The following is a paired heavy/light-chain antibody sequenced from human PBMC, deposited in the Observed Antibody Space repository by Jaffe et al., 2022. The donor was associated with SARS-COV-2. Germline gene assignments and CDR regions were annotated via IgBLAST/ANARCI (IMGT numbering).Light chain of an antibody. J-gene: IGKJ1*01. V-gene: IGKV4-1*01. CDR2: WAS. Sequence: DIVMTQSPDSLAVSLGERATINCKSSQSVLYRSNNKNYLAWYQQKPGQPPKVLIYWASTRESGVPDRFSGSGSGTDFTLTINSLQAEDVAVYYCQQYYSTLWTFGQGTKVEIK. CDR3: QQYYSTLWT. CDR1: QSVLYRSNNKNY.
Heavy chain of an antibody. CDR3: ARARADCSNGLCYTWFDY. D-gene: IGHD2-8*01. V-gene: IGHV4-61*02. Sequence: QVQLQESGPGLVKPSQTLSLTCTVSGVSISSTDYYWNWIRQPAGKRLESIGRIYTSGSTNYNPSLKSRVTISLDKSKNQFSLRLSSVTAADTAVYYCARARADCSNGLCYTWFDYWGQGTLVTVSS. J-gene: IGHJ4*02. CDR2: IYTSGST. CDR1: GVSISSTDYY.